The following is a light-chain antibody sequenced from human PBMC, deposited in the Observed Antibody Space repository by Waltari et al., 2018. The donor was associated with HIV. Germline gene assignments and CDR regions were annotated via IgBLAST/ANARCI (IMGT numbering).Light chain of an antibody. CDR3: QQTYSIPRT. CDR1: QSISSN. V-gene: IGKV1-39*01. Sequence: DLQLTQSPSSLSASVGDRITITCRASQSISSNLNWYQQKPGKAPTLLIYAASSLHSGVPSRFSGGGSGTDFTLTITTLQSEDSATYYCQQTYSIPRTFGRGTRVEIK. J-gene: IGKJ4*02. CDR2: AAS.